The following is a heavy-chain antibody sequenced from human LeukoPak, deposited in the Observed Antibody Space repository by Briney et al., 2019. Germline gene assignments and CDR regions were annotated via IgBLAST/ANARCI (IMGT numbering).Heavy chain of an antibody. CDR1: GVSISSGTYY. CDR3: ARALSGRNHWFDP. J-gene: IGHJ5*02. CDR2: IYYSGST. Sequence: PSQTLSLTCTVSGVSISSGTYYWSWIRQPPGKGLEWIGYIYYSGSTNYNPSLKSRVTISRDTSKNHFSLNLGSVTAADTAVYYCARALSGRNHWFDPWGQGTLVTVSS. V-gene: IGHV4-61*03. D-gene: IGHD3-10*01.